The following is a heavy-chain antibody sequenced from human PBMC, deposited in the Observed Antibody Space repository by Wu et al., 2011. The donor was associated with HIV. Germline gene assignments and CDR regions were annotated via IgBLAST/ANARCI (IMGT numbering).Heavy chain of an antibody. CDR1: GYTFTGYY. D-gene: IGHD3-16*01. CDR3: AREQGDNDYADY. J-gene: IGHJ4*02. CDR2: INPNSGGT. V-gene: IGHV1-2*02. Sequence: QVQLVQSGAEVKKPGASVKVSCKASGYTFTGYYIHWVRQAPGQGLEWMGSINPNSGGTNYAQKFQGRVTMTRDTSISTAYMELSRLRSDDTAMYYCAREQGDNDYADYWGQGTLVTVSS.